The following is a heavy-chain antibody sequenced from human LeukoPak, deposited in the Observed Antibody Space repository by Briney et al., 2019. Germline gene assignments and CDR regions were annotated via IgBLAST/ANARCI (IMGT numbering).Heavy chain of an antibody. CDR1: GGSISSYY. Sequence: KPSETLSLTCTVSGGSISSYYWSWIRQPPGKGLEWIGYIYHSGSTYYNPSLKSRVTISVDRSKNQFSLKLSSVTAADTAVYYCARDLNSEGYFDYWGQGTLVTVSS. V-gene: IGHV4-59*12. CDR3: ARDLNSEGYFDY. CDR2: IYHSGST. D-gene: IGHD2-21*01. J-gene: IGHJ4*02.